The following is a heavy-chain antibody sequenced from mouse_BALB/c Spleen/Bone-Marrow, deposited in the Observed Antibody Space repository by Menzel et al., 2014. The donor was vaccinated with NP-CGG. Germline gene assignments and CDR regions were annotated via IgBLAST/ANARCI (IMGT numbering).Heavy chain of an antibody. CDR1: GFTFTDYY. Sequence: DVQLQESGGGLVQPGGSLRLSCTTSGFTFTDYYMSWVRQPPGKALEWSAFIRNKANGYTTEYSASVKGRFTISRDNSQSILYLQMNTLRAEDSATYYCARFPMDYWGQGTSVTVSS. CDR2: IRNKANGYTT. J-gene: IGHJ4*01. CDR3: ARFPMDY. V-gene: IGHV7-3*02.